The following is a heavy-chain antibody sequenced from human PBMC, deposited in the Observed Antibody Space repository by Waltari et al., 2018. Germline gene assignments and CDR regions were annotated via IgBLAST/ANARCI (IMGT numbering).Heavy chain of an antibody. CDR3: AKGTAAFYYGMDV. V-gene: IGHV3-23*01. Sequence: EVQLLESGGDLVQPGGSLTLSCAASGFTFHSYAMNWVRQAPGKWLEWVSAITRSSRSTYYADSVKGRFTISRDNSKNTAYLQMNSLRAGDTAIYYCAKGTAAFYYGMDVWGQGTTVTVSS. CDR2: ITRSSRST. J-gene: IGHJ6*02. CDR1: GFTFHSYA. D-gene: IGHD3-16*01.